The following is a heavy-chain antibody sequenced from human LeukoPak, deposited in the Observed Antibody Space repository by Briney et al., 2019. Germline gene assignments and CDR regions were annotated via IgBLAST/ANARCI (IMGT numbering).Heavy chain of an antibody. CDR3: VKFAAGGSYYYYMDV. V-gene: IGHV3-48*01. Sequence: GSLRLSCAASGFTFSSYTMNWVRQPPGKGLEWVSNIGTSSTTIYYADSVKGRFTISRDNAKNSLYLQMNSLRADDTAVYYCVKFAAGGSYYYYMDVWGKGTTVTVSS. J-gene: IGHJ6*03. D-gene: IGHD6-25*01. CDR2: IGTSSTTI. CDR1: GFTFSSYT.